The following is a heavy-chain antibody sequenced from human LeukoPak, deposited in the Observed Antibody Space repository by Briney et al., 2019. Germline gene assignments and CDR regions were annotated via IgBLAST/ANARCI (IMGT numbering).Heavy chain of an antibody. CDR3: ARDNPPRTLDAFDI. D-gene: IGHD1-14*01. J-gene: IGHJ3*02. CDR2: IYTSGST. CDR1: GGSISSHY. V-gene: IGHV4-4*07. Sequence: KPSETLSLTCTVSGGSISSHYWSWSRQPAGKGREWIGRIYTSGSTNYNPSLKSRVTMSVDTSKNQFSLKLSSVTAADTAVYYCARDNPPRTLDAFDIWGQGTMVTVSS.